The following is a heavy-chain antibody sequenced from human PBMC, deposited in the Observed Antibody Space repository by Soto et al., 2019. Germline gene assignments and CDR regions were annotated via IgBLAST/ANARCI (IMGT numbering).Heavy chain of an antibody. CDR3: AREGGSSWPHEPHWFDP. CDR2: IYYSGST. V-gene: IGHV4-31*03. D-gene: IGHD6-13*01. J-gene: IGHJ5*02. CDR1: GGSISSGGYY. Sequence: SETLSLTCTVSGGSISSGGYYWSWIRQHPGKGLEWIGYIYYSGSTYYNPSLKSRVTISVDTSKNQFSLKLSSVTAADTAVYYCAREGGSSWPHEPHWFDPWGQGTLVTVSS.